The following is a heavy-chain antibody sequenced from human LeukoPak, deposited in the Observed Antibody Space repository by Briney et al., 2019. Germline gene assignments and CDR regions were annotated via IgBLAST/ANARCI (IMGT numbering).Heavy chain of an antibody. V-gene: IGHV3-74*01. CDR3: ARVPSYGSGSYYNLDFDY. CDR1: GFTFSSYW. J-gene: IGHJ4*02. D-gene: IGHD3-10*01. CDR2: INSDGSST. Sequence: GGSLRLSCAASGFTFSSYWMHWVRQAPGKGLVGVSRINSDGSSTSYADSVKGRFTISRDNAKNTLYLQMNSLRAEDTAVYYCARVPSYGSGSYYNLDFDYWGQGTLVTVSS.